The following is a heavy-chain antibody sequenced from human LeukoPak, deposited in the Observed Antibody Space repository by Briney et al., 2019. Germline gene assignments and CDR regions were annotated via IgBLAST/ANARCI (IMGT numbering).Heavy chain of an antibody. D-gene: IGHD2-2*02. Sequence: ASVKVSCKASGYTFTSYGISWVRQAPGQGLEWMGWISAYNGNTNYAQKLQGRVTMTTDTSTSTAYMELRSLRSDDTAVYYCARGGGYCSSTSCYTDWFDPWGQGTLVTVSS. CDR2: ISAYNGNT. J-gene: IGHJ5*02. CDR3: ARGGGYCSSTSCYTDWFDP. V-gene: IGHV1-18*01. CDR1: GYTFTSYG.